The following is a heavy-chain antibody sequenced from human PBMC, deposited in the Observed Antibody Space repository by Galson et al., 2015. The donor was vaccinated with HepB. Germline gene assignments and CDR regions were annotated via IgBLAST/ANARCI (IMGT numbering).Heavy chain of an antibody. D-gene: IGHD4-17*01. CDR2: IRASGTPT. Sequence: SLRLSCAASGFTFSSFAMMWVRQAPGKGLECVSTIRASGTPTFYADSVKGRFTISRDNSKSTLYLQMNSLRAEDTAVYFCARDPNGDYVGAFEFWGQGTMVTVSS. J-gene: IGHJ3*01. V-gene: IGHV3-23*01. CDR1: GFTFSSFA. CDR3: ARDPNGDYVGAFEF.